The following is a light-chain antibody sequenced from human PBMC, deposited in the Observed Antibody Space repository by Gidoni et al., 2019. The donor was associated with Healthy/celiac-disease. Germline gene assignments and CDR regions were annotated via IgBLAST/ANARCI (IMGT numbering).Light chain of an antibody. Sequence: PGERATLSCRASQSVSSNLAWYQQKPGQAPRLLIYGASTRATGIPARFSGSGSGTEFTLTISSLQSEDFAVYYCQQYNNWPPGTFXXXTKVEIK. J-gene: IGKJ1*01. V-gene: IGKV3-15*01. CDR1: QSVSSN. CDR2: GAS. CDR3: QQYNNWPPGT.